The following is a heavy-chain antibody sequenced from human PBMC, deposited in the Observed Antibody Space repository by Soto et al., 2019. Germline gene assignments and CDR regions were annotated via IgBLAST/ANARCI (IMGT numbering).Heavy chain of an antibody. CDR2: IYYSGNT. Sequence: QLQLQESGPGLVKPSETLSLTCAVSGGAISSSSYFWGWIRQPPGEALEWIGHIYYSGNTYYIPSLKTRVAISVDTSKNQFSLKLRSVTAADTAVYYCARQRKIATAYFDYWGQGARVTVSS. CDR3: ARQRKIATAYFDY. V-gene: IGHV4-39*01. D-gene: IGHD5-18*01. CDR1: GGAISSSSYF. J-gene: IGHJ4*02.